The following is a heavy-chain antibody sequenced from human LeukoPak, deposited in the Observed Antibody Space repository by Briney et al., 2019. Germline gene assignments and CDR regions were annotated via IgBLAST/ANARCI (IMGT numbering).Heavy chain of an antibody. CDR1: GYTFTGSY. CDR3: ARDFGHGSGSYLYYYYMDV. Sequence: GASVKVSCKASGYTFTGSYIHWVRQAPGQGLEWMGWISPNSSDTNYAQKFQGRVTMTRDTSISAAYMELSSLRSDDTAVYYCARDFGHGSGSYLYYYYMDVWGKGTTVTVSS. CDR2: ISPNSSDT. V-gene: IGHV1-2*02. J-gene: IGHJ6*03. D-gene: IGHD3-10*01.